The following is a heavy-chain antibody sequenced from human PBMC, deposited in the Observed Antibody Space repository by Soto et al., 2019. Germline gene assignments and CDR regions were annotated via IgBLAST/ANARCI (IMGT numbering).Heavy chain of an antibody. CDR2: IYTDGSRT. Sequence: VQLVESGGGLVQPGGSLRLSCAASGFTFSSYWMHWVRQAPGKGLVWVSRIYTDGSRTSYADSVKGRFTISRDNAKSTLYLPLNSLRAEDSAVYYCGRGLQGNYGMDVWGQGTTVTVTS. CDR3: GRGLQGNYGMDV. CDR1: GFTFSSYW. J-gene: IGHJ6*02. D-gene: IGHD4-4*01. V-gene: IGHV3-74*01.